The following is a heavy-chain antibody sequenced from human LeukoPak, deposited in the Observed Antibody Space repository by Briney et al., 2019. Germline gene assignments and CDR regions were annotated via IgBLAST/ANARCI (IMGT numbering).Heavy chain of an antibody. Sequence: SETLSLTCTVSGGSVSIYYWSWIRQPPGKGLEWIGYIYNSERTKYNSSLESRVTISVATSKNQFFLKLSSVTAADTAVYYCARFHSGPSGWYVLWYFDLWGRGTLVTVSS. CDR2: IYNSERT. V-gene: IGHV4-4*09. CDR1: GGSVSIYY. J-gene: IGHJ2*01. D-gene: IGHD6-19*01. CDR3: ARFHSGPSGWYVLWYFDL.